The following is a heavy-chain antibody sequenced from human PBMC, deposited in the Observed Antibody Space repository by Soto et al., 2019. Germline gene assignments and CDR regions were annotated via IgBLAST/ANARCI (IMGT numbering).Heavy chain of an antibody. CDR1: GGSISSGGYS. D-gene: IGHD5-12*01. CDR3: AAGGGLPRYY. CDR2: IYHSWST. V-gene: IGHV4-30-2*01. Sequence: QLQLQESGSGLVKPSQTLSLTCAVSGGSISSGGYSWSWIRQPPGKGLEWIGYIYHSWSTYYNPALQSRVTISVDRSKNQFSLKLSSVTAADTAVYYCAAGGGLPRYYWGQGTLVTVSS. J-gene: IGHJ4*02.